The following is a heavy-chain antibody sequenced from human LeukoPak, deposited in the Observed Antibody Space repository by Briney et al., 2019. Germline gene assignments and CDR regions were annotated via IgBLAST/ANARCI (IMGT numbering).Heavy chain of an antibody. Sequence: GSLRLSCAASGFTFSSYAMSWVRQAPGKGLEWVSAISGSGGSTYYADSVKGRFTISRDNSKNTLYLQMNSLRAEDTAVYYCAKTLGYCSSTSCAKRAFDIWGQGTMVTVSS. CDR1: GFTFSSYA. CDR3: AKTLGYCSSTSCAKRAFDI. D-gene: IGHD2-2*01. J-gene: IGHJ3*02. CDR2: ISGSGGST. V-gene: IGHV3-23*01.